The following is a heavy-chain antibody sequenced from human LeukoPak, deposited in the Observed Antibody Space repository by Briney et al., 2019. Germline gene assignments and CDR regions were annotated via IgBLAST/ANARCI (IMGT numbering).Heavy chain of an antibody. CDR2: ISYNGRRK. CDR3: ARQEARNYYYEGLDY. CDR1: GFTLSSYA. Sequence: GGSLRLSCAASGFTLSSYAMSWVRQAPGKGLEWVALISYNGRRKEYAASVKGRFTIDRDNSKNTVYLQMNNLRPDDTAIYFCARQEARNYYYEGLDYWGPGNLVTVSS. D-gene: IGHD3-22*01. V-gene: IGHV3-30*04. J-gene: IGHJ4*02.